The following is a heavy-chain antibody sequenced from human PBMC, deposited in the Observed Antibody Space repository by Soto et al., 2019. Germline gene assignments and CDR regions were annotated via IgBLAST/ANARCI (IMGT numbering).Heavy chain of an antibody. D-gene: IGHD5-12*01. Sequence: ASVKVSCKAVGYTFIGQYMYWVRQAPGQGLESMGWMDPNSGYTNYAQKFQGRVTLTRDTSISTAYMELSGLRSDDTAVYYCARGRYSTSEAIDLWGQGILVTVSS. V-gene: IGHV1-2*02. CDR2: MDPNSGYT. CDR3: ARGRYSTSEAIDL. CDR1: GYTFIGQY. J-gene: IGHJ3*01.